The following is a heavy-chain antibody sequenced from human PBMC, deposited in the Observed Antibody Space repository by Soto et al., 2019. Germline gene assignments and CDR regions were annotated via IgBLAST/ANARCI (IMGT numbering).Heavy chain of an antibody. CDR1: GGSISSGGYS. V-gene: IGHV4-30-2*01. J-gene: IGHJ5*02. CDR2: IYHSGST. CDR3: ARVPAP. Sequence: PSETLSLTCAVSGGSISSGGYSWSWFRQPPGKGLEWIGYIYHSGSTYYSLSLKSRVTISVDRSKNQFSLKLSSVTAADTAVYYCARVPAPWGQGTLVTVSS.